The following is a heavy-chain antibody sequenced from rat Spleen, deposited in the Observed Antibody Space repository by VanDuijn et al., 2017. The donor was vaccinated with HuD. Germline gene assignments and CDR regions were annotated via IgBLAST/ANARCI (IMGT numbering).Heavy chain of an antibody. CDR1: GFTFNNYW. J-gene: IGHJ2*01. CDR2: ITNTGAST. V-gene: IGHV5-31*01. D-gene: IGHD1-1*01. CDR3: ARHEGIITTVVPFDY. Sequence: EVQLVESGGGLVQPGRSLKLSCVASGFTFNNYWMTWIRQAPGKGLEWVASITNTGASTYYPDSVRGRFTVSRDNAKSTLYLQMDSLRSEDTATYYCARHEGIITTVVPFDYWGQGVMVTVSS.